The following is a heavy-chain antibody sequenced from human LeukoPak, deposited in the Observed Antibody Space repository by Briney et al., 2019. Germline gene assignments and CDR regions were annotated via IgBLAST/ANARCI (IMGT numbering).Heavy chain of an antibody. CDR1: GFTFSSYA. CDR3: ARELYYYGSGSYYPHRYYFDY. V-gene: IGHV3-30*04. CDR2: ISYDGSNK. D-gene: IGHD3-10*01. J-gene: IGHJ4*02. Sequence: PGGSLRLSCAASGFTFSSYAMHWVRQAPGKGLEWVAVISYDGSNKYYADSVKGRFTISRDSSKNTLFLQVKSLRAEDTAVYYCARELYYYGSGSYYPHRYYFDYWGQGTLVTVSS.